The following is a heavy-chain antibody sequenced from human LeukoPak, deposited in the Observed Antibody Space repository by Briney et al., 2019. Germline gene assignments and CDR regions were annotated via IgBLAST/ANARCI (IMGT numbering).Heavy chain of an antibody. CDR2: ISGSSGST. Sequence: GGSLRLSCVASGFTFSNHAVSWVRQAPGKGLEWVSVISGSSGSTYYADSVKGRFTLSRDNSKNTLYLQMNSLRAEDTAVYYCAKVRGGFDYWGQGTLVTVSS. CDR1: GFTFSNHA. CDR3: AKVRGGFDY. D-gene: IGHD3-16*01. J-gene: IGHJ4*02. V-gene: IGHV3-23*01.